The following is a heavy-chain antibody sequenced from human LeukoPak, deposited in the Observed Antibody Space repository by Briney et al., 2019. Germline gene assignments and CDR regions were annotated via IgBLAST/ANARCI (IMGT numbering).Heavy chain of an antibody. Sequence: ASVKVSCKASGGTFSSYAISWVRQAPGQGLEWMGWISAYNGNTNYAQKLQGRVTMTTDTSTSTAYMELRSLRSDDTAVYYCARGLLAHTEYYFDYWGQGTLVTVSS. V-gene: IGHV1-18*01. CDR3: ARGLLAHTEYYFDY. D-gene: IGHD3-3*02. CDR1: GGTFSSYA. J-gene: IGHJ4*02. CDR2: ISAYNGNT.